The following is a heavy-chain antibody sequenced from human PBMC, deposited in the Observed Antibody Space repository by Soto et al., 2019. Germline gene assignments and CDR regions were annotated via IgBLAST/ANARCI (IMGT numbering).Heavy chain of an antibody. V-gene: IGHV4-59*01. D-gene: IGHD3-10*01. CDR2: IYYSGST. CDR1: GGSISSYY. CDR3: ARDGADGANYYGSGSYYYYCGMDV. Sequence: SETLSLTCTVSGGSISSYYWSWIRQPPGKGLEWIGYIYYSGSTNYNPSLKSRVTISVDTSKNQFSLKLSSVTAADTAVYYCARDGADGANYYGSGSYYYYCGMDVWGQGTTVTFSA. J-gene: IGHJ6*01.